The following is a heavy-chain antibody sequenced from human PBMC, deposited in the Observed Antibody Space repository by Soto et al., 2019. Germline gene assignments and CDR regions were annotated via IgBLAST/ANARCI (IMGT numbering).Heavy chain of an antibody. Sequence: LRLSCAASGFTFSSYGMHWVRQAPGKGLEWVAVISYDGSNKYYADSVKGRFTISRDNSKNTLYLQMNSLRAEDTAVYYCAKDAKRIAVAGTQVDYWGQGTLVTVSS. CDR2: ISYDGSNK. D-gene: IGHD6-19*01. CDR3: AKDAKRIAVAGTQVDY. J-gene: IGHJ4*02. CDR1: GFTFSSYG. V-gene: IGHV3-30*18.